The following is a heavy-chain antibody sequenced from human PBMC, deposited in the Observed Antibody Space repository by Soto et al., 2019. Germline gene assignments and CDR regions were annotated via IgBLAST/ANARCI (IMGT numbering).Heavy chain of an antibody. CDR1: GFTSDDFA. CDR3: TRDGDFYGFDV. D-gene: IGHD3-3*01. CDR2: VRSKTYDGAA. Sequence: GGSLRLSCTFSGFTSDDFALTWVCQAPGKGLEWLGLVRSKTYDGAAEYAASVKGRFTISRDESTSTAFLQMNRLKTEDTAVYYCTRDGDFYGFDVWGQGTTVTVS. J-gene: IGHJ6*02. V-gene: IGHV3-49*04.